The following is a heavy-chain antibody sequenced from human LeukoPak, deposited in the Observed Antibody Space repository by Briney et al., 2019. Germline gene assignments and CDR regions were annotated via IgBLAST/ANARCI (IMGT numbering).Heavy chain of an antibody. CDR2: INHSGST. Sequence: PSETLSLTCAVYGGSFSGYYWSWIRQPPGKGLDWIGEINHSGSTNYNPSLKSRVTISVDTSKNQFSLKLSSVTAADTAVYYCARVYSTTPDYYYGMDVWGQGTTVTVSS. D-gene: IGHD6-13*01. CDR3: ARVYSTTPDYYYGMDV. V-gene: IGHV4-34*01. CDR1: GGSFSGYY. J-gene: IGHJ6*02.